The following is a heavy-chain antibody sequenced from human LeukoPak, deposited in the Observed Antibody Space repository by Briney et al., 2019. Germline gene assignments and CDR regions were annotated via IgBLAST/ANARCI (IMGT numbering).Heavy chain of an antibody. V-gene: IGHV4-31*03. D-gene: IGHD7-27*01. CDR1: GGSISSGGYY. J-gene: IGHJ2*01. Sequence: SETLSLTCTVSGGSISSGGYYWSWIRQHPGKGLEWIGYIYHSGSTYYNPSLKSRVTISVDTSKNQFSLKLSSVTAADTAVYYCARALNWGFSVSYWYFDLWGRGTLVTVSS. CDR3: ARALNWGFSVSYWYFDL. CDR2: IYHSGST.